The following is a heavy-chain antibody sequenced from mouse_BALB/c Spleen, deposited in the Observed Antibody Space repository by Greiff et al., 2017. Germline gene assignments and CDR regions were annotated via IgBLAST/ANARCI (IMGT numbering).Heavy chain of an antibody. CDR2: ISSGGSYT. V-gene: IGHV5-9-4*01. D-gene: IGHD1-1*01. J-gene: IGHJ2*01. CDR3: ARGRYGSSYFDY. Sequence: EVMLVESGGGLVKPGGSLKLSCAASGFTFSSYAMSWVRQSPEKRLEWVAEISSGGSYTYYPDTVTGRFTISRDNAKNILYLQMSSLRSEDTAMYYCARGRYGSSYFDYWGQGTTLTVSS. CDR1: GFTFSSYA.